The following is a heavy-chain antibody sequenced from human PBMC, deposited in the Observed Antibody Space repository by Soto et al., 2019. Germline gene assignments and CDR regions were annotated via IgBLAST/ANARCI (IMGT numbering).Heavy chain of an antibody. CDR1: GFTFSSYW. J-gene: IGHJ6*02. D-gene: IGHD3-3*01. CDR2: INSDGSST. CDR3: ARGDFWSGRTSAPYYYYGMDV. Sequence: VGSLSLSCAASGFTFSSYWMHWVRQAPGKGLVWVSRINSDGSSTSYADSVKGRFTISRDNAKNTLYLQMNSLRAEDTAVYYCARGDFWSGRTSAPYYYYGMDVWGQGTTVNVSS. V-gene: IGHV3-74*01.